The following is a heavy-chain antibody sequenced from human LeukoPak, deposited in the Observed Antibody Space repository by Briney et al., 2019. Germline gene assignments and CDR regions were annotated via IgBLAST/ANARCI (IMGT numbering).Heavy chain of an antibody. V-gene: IGHV3-30*18. CDR2: IASDGRDV. D-gene: IGHD2-2*01. Sequence: GGSLRLSCAASGFTFSSYAMHWVRQAPGKGLQWVAVIASDGRDVKYGDSVKGRFTISRDNSKNTLYLRMNSLRAEDTAVYYCAKDRAIGPAVYYFDYWGQGTLVTVSS. CDR3: AKDRAIGPAVYYFDY. CDR1: GFTFSSYA. J-gene: IGHJ4*02.